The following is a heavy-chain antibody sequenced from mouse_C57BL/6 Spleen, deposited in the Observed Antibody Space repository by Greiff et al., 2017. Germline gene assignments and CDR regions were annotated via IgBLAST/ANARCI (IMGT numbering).Heavy chain of an antibody. CDR2: INPNNGGT. Sequence: EVQRVESGPELVKPGASVKIPCKASGYTFTDYNMDWVKQSHGKSLEWIGDINPNNGGTIYNQKFKGKATLTVDKSSSTAYMELRSLTSEDTAVYYCARIYDGYFYFDYWGQGTTLTVSS. J-gene: IGHJ2*01. D-gene: IGHD2-3*01. CDR3: ARIYDGYFYFDY. CDR1: GYTFTDYN. V-gene: IGHV1-18*01.